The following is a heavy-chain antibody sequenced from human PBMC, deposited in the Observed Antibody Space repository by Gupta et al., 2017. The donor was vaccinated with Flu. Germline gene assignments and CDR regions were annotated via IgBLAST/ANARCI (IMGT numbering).Heavy chain of an antibody. CDR1: NASLSGSY. CDR3: TRLGGFTVGYNWFDP. Sequence: QVQLQQWGAGLLKPSETLSLTCAVYNASLSGSYWSWIRQPPGKGPEGIGEIDHSGGTNYNPSLKSRVTMSVDTSKNQFSLNLYSVTAADTAIYYCTRLGGFTVGYNWFDPWGQGTLVTVSS. D-gene: IGHD4-11*01. J-gene: IGHJ5*02. CDR2: IDHSGGT. V-gene: IGHV4-34*01.